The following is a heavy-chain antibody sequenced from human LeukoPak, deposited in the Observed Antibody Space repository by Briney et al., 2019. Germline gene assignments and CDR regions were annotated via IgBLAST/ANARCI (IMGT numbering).Heavy chain of an antibody. CDR1: GFTFSSYA. CDR3: ARVRNNYDSSGFSAAEY. CDR2: IWYDGTNK. J-gene: IGHJ4*02. D-gene: IGHD3-22*01. Sequence: PGRSLRLSCAASGFTFSSYAMHWVRQAPGKGLEWVAVIWYDGTNKDYADSVKGRFTISRDNSKNTLFLQMTSLRAEDTAVHYCARVRNNYDSSGFSAAEYWGQGTLVTVSS. V-gene: IGHV3-33*08.